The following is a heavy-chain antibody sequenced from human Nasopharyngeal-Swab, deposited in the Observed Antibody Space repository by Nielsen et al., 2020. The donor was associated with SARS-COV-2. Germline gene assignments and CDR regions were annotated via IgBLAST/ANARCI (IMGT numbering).Heavy chain of an antibody. V-gene: IGHV3-9*01. CDR2: ISWNSGSI. J-gene: IGHJ4*02. D-gene: IGHD5-18*01. Sequence: SLKISCAASGFTFDDYAMHWVRQAPGKGLEWVSGISWNSGSIGYAESVQGRFTISRDNAKNSLYLQMNSLRAEDTALYYCAKARRTDTYGYECFDSWGQGTLVTVSS. CDR3: AKARRTDTYGYECFDS. CDR1: GFTFDDYA.